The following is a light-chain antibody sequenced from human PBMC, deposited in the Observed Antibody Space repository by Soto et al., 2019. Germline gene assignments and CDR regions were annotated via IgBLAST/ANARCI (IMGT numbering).Light chain of an antibody. CDR3: QQYGSSRNT. Sequence: EIVLTQSPGTLSLSPGEGATLSCRASQSVDSNYLAWYQKKPGQAPRLLIYGASSRATGIPDRLSGSGSGTDFTLTISRLEPEDFAVYYCQQYGSSRNTFGGGTKVDIK. J-gene: IGKJ4*01. CDR2: GAS. CDR1: QSVDSNY. V-gene: IGKV3-20*01.